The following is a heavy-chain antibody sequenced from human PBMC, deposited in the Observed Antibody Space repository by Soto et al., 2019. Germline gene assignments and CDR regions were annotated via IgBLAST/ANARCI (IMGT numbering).Heavy chain of an antibody. V-gene: IGHV3-53*01. CDR1: GFTVSSNY. D-gene: IGHD1-26*01. J-gene: IGHJ3*02. CDR2: IYSGGST. Sequence: GGSLRLSCAASGFTVSSNYMSWVRQAPGKGLEWVSVIYSGGSTYCADSVKGRFTISRDNSKNTLYLQMNSLRAEDTAVYYCARDWGATHAFDIWGQGTMVTVSS. CDR3: ARDWGATHAFDI.